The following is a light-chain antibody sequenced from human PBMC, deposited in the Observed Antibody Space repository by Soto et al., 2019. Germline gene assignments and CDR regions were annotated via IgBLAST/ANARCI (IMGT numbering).Light chain of an antibody. J-gene: IGKJ1*01. Sequence: DIVLTQTPLSSPVTLGQPASISCRSSQSLVYSDGNTYLSWLQQRPGQPLRLLIYQISNRFSGVSDRFSGIGAGTDFTLKISRVEAEVVGVYSCVQFSHFPRTFGQGTKVEIK. CDR3: VQFSHFPRT. V-gene: IGKV2-24*01. CDR2: QIS. CDR1: QSLVYSDGNTY.